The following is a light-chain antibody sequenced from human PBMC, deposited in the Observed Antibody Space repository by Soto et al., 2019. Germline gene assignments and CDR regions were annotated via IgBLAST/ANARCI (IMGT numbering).Light chain of an antibody. CDR2: EVS. Sequence: QSALTQPPSASGSPGQSVTISCTGSSSDVGGYNSVSWYQQHPGKAPKLMISEVSKRPSGVPDRFSGSKSGTTASLTVSGLRAEDEADYYCSSYAGSNKLVFGGGTKLTVL. CDR3: SSYAGSNKLV. J-gene: IGLJ2*01. CDR1: SSDVGGYNS. V-gene: IGLV2-8*01.